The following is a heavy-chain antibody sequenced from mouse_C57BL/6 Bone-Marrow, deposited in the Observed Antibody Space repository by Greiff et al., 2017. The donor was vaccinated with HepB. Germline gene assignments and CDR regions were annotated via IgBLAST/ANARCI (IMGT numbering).Heavy chain of an antibody. CDR3: ARQVTTVVAPLGFDV. CDR1: GFTFSDYY. V-gene: IGHV5-12*01. J-gene: IGHJ1*03. D-gene: IGHD1-1*01. CDR2: ISNGGGST. Sequence: EVKVVESGGGLVQPGGSLKLSCAASGFTFSDYYMYWVRQTPEKRLEWVAYISNGGGSTYYPATVKGRFTISRDNAKNTLYLQMSRLKSEDTAMYYCARQVTTVVAPLGFDVWGTGTTVTVSS.